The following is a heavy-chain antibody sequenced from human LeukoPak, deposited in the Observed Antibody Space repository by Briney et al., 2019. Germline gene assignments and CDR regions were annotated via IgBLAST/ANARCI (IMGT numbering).Heavy chain of an antibody. Sequence: GGSLRLSCAASGFTFSSYAMSWVRQAPGKGLEWVSAISGSGGSTYYADSVKGRFTISRDNSKNTPYLQMNSLRAEDTAVYYCAYGGGVPAAPKAFDIWGQGTMVTVSS. V-gene: IGHV3-23*01. CDR1: GFTFSSYA. J-gene: IGHJ3*02. CDR3: AYGGGVPAAPKAFDI. CDR2: ISGSGGST. D-gene: IGHD2-2*01.